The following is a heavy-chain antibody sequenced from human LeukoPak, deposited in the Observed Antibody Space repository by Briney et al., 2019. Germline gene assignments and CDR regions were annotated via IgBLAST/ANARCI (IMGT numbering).Heavy chain of an antibody. CDR1: GFSFSTYW. CDR3: ARDPGSSSFDL. J-gene: IGHJ4*02. V-gene: IGHV3-7*01. D-gene: IGHD6-13*01. CDR2: INQDASVR. Sequence: PGGSLRLSCAASGFSFSTYWMSWVPQTPEKGLEFVANINQDASVRNYMDSLKGRCTISRDNAKKSVYLEINSLRADDTAVYYCARDPGSSSFDLWGQGALVTVSS.